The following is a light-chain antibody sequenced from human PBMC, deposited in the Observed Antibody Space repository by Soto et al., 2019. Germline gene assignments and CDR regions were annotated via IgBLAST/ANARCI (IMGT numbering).Light chain of an antibody. Sequence: DIPMTQSPSSLSASVGDRDTVTCRAGQSISRYLNWYQQRPGKAPKLLIYSASTLQTGVPSRFSGSGSGTEFTLTISSLQPDDFATYYCQQYNSYSITFGQGTRLEIK. J-gene: IGKJ5*01. CDR3: QQYNSYSIT. CDR1: QSISRY. CDR2: SAS. V-gene: IGKV1-5*01.